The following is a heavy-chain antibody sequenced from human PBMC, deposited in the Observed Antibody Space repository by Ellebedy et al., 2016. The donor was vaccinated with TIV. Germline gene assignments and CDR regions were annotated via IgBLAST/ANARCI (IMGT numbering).Heavy chain of an antibody. CDR3: VHYYERSGYISDY. J-gene: IGHJ4*02. V-gene: IGHV4-39*07. Sequence: SETLSLTXTVSGGSISSSSYYWGWIRQPPQKGLEWIGEINHSGGTKYNPSLRSRVTISVDTSKKQFSLKLSSVTAADTAVYYCVHYYERSGYISDYWGQGTLVTVSS. CDR2: INHSGGT. CDR1: GGSISSSSYY. D-gene: IGHD3-22*01.